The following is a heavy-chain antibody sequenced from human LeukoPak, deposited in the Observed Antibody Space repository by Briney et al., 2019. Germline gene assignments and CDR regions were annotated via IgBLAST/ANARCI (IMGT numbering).Heavy chain of an antibody. D-gene: IGHD3-3*01. Sequence: GGSLRLSCAASGFTFSSYGMHWVRQAPGKGLEWVAVISYDGSNKYYADSVKGRFTISRDNSKNTLYLQMNSLRAEDTAVYYCARDARYYDFWSGYWSAYYYYGMDVWGQGTTVTVSS. V-gene: IGHV3-30*03. CDR2: ISYDGSNK. J-gene: IGHJ6*02. CDR3: ARDARYYDFWSGYWSAYYYYGMDV. CDR1: GFTFSSYG.